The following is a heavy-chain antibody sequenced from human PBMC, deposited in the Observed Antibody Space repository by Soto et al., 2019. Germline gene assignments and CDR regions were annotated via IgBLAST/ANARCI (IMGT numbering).Heavy chain of an antibody. CDR3: AKDYYYYYYGMDV. Sequence: GGSLRLSCAASGFTFSSYAMSWVRQSPGKGLEWVSAISGSGGSTYYADSVKGRFTISRDNSKNTLYLQMNSLRAEDTAVYYCAKDYYYYYYGMDVWGQGTTVTVSS. V-gene: IGHV3-23*01. CDR1: GFTFSSYA. CDR2: ISGSGGST. J-gene: IGHJ6*02.